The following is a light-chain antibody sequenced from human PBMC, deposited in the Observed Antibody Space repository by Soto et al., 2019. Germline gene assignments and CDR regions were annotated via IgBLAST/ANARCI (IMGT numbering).Light chain of an antibody. CDR2: AAS. Sequence: EIVLTQSPGTLSLSPGERATLSCRASQSVKNNYLAWFQQKGGQAPRLLIYAASSRPTGIPDRFSGTGSGTDFTLTISRLEPEDFAVYFCQQYAGPPTTFGQGTRLEIK. CDR1: QSVKNNY. J-gene: IGKJ5*01. CDR3: QQYAGPPTT. V-gene: IGKV3-20*01.